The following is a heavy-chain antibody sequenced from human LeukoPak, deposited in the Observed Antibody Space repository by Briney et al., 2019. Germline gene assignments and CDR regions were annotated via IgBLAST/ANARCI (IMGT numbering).Heavy chain of an antibody. CDR3: ARELLGYDSSGYYS. CDR1: GFTFSSYE. J-gene: IGHJ4*02. V-gene: IGHV3-48*03. D-gene: IGHD3-22*01. Sequence: GGSLRLSCAASGFTFSSYEMNWVRQAPGKGLEWVSYISSSGSTIYYADSVKGRFTISRDNAKNSLYLQMNSLRAEDTAVYYCARELLGYDSSGYYSWGQGILVTVSS. CDR2: ISSSGSTI.